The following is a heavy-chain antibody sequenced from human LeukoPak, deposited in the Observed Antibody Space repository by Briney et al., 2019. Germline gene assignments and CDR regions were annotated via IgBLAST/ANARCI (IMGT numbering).Heavy chain of an antibody. D-gene: IGHD1-14*01. J-gene: IGHJ4*02. Sequence: GGSLRLSCAASGFTFSSYWMTWVRQAPGKGLEWVSTIGGGGGSTYYADSVKGRFTISRDNSKNTLYLQMNSLRAEDTAVYYCAKATGYLLWGQGTLVIVSS. V-gene: IGHV3-23*01. CDR3: AKATGYLL. CDR2: IGGGGGST. CDR1: GFTFSSYW.